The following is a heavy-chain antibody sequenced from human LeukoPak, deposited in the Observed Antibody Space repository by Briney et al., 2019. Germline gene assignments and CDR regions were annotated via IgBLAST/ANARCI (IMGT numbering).Heavy chain of an antibody. J-gene: IGHJ4*02. V-gene: IGHV3-30*02. D-gene: IGHD4-17*01. CDR2: IQYDGNNK. Sequence: GGSLRLSCIASGFTFSRSGMHWVRQAPGKGLEWVTFIQYDGNNKYYADSVKGRFTISRDNSKNTLYLQMNSLRTGDTAVYYCAKRATYYGDYDYWGQGTLVTVSS. CDR3: AKRATYYGDYDY. CDR1: GFTFSRSG.